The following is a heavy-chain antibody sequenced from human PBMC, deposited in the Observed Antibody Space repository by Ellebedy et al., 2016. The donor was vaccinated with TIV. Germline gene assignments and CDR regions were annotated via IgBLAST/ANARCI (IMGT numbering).Heavy chain of an antibody. CDR3: ARDLAIGRYFDWLTYYYSYGMDV. J-gene: IGHJ6*02. D-gene: IGHD3-9*01. V-gene: IGHV3-30-3*01. Sequence: GGSLRLSCAASGFTFSSYAMHWVRQAPGKGLEWVAVISYDGSNKYYADSVKGRFTISRDNSKNTLYLQMNSLRAEDTAVYYCARDLAIGRYFDWLTYYYSYGMDVWGQGTTVTVSS. CDR2: ISYDGSNK. CDR1: GFTFSSYA.